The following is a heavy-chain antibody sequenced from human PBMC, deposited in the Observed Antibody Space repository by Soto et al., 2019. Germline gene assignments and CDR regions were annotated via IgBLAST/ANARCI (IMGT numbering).Heavy chain of an antibody. Sequence: QVQLVQSGAEVKKPGASVKVSCKASGYTFTGYYMQWVRQAPGQGLEWMGWINPNSGGTNYAQKFQGRVTMTRDTSISNAYMGLSRLKSDATALYYCASAPHFWSGDSGGYGMDVWGQGTTVTVSS. V-gene: IGHV1-2*02. D-gene: IGHD3-3*01. J-gene: IGHJ6*02. CDR1: GYTFTGYY. CDR2: INPNSGGT. CDR3: ASAPHFWSGDSGGYGMDV.